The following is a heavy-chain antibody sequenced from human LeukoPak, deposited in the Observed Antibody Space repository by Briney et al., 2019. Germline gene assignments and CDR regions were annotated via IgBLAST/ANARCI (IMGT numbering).Heavy chain of an antibody. Sequence: PSETLSLTCTVSGGSLSSSSYYWGWIRQPPGKGLEWIGSIYYSGSTYYNPSLKSRVTISVDTSKTQFSLKLSSVTAADTAVYYCARHQNNRLVNIYYWGQGTLVTVST. V-gene: IGHV4-39*01. J-gene: IGHJ4*02. CDR1: GGSLSSSSYY. CDR3: ARHQNNRLVNIYY. CDR2: IYYSGST. D-gene: IGHD6-19*01.